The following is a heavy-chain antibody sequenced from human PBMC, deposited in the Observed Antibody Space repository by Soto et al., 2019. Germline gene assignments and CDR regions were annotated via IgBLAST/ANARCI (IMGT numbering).Heavy chain of an antibody. CDR2: ISAYNGNT. CDR3: ARDPDYYGSGSCYHYYYYYGMDV. D-gene: IGHD3-10*01. Sequence: GASVKVSCKASGYTFTSYGISWVRQAPGQGLEWMGWISAYNGNTNYAQKLQGRVTMTTDTSTSTAYMELSSLRSEDTAVYYCARDPDYYGSGSCYHYYYYYGMDVWGQGTTVTVSS. J-gene: IGHJ6*02. CDR1: GYTFTSYG. V-gene: IGHV1-18*01.